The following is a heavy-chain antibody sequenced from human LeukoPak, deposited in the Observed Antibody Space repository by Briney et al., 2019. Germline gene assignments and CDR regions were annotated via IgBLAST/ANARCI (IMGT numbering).Heavy chain of an antibody. V-gene: IGHV3-30*18. CDR2: ISYDGSNK. CDR3: AKGPGWELLRSIGPYFDY. Sequence: GSLRLSCAASGFTFSSYGMHWVRQAPGKGLEWGAVISYDGSNKYYADSVKGRFTISRDNSKNTLYLQMNSLRAEDTAVYYCAKGPGWELLRSIGPYFDYWGQGTLVTVSS. D-gene: IGHD1-26*01. J-gene: IGHJ4*02. CDR1: GFTFSSYG.